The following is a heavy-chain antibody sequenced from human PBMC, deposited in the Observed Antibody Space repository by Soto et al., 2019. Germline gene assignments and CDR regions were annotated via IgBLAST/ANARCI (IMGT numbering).Heavy chain of an antibody. J-gene: IGHJ4*02. CDR1: GYTFTSYD. Sequence: QVQLVQSGAEVKKPGASVKVSCKASGYTFTSYDINWVRQDTGQGLEWMGWMNPNTGNTDFAQKFQGRVTMTRNTSIRTAYMELSSLRPEDTAVYYCARSGPDRYCSPTSCRVFDYWGQGTLVTVSS. CDR2: MNPNTGNT. D-gene: IGHD2-2*01. CDR3: ARSGPDRYCSPTSCRVFDY. V-gene: IGHV1-8*01.